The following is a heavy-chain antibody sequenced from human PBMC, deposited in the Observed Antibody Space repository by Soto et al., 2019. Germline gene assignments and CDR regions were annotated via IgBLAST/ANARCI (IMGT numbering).Heavy chain of an antibody. D-gene: IGHD3-3*01. Sequence: QVQLVQSGAEVKKPGSSVKVSCKASGGTFSSYAISWVRQAPGQGLEWMGGIIPIFGTANYAQKFQGRVMITADKSTSTAYMELSSLRSEDTAVYYCASPTREWLPPARDYYYGMDVWGQGTTVTVSS. J-gene: IGHJ6*02. CDR2: IIPIFGTA. CDR1: GGTFSSYA. V-gene: IGHV1-69*06. CDR3: ASPTREWLPPARDYYYGMDV.